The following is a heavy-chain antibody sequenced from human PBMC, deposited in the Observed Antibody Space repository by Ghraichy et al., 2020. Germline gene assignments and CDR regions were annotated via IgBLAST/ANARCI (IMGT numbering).Heavy chain of an antibody. Sequence: GGSLRLSCVASGFTFSTYAMHWVRQAPGKGLEWVAAISYDGNNNYDADSVRGRFTLSRDNSKNTLYLQMNSLRAEDTAVYYCVRDQVGVSGGVIDFWGQGTLVTVSS. V-gene: IGHV3-30-3*01. J-gene: IGHJ4*02. CDR3: VRDQVGVSGGVIDF. CDR1: GFTFSTYA. D-gene: IGHD5/OR15-5a*01. CDR2: ISYDGNNN.